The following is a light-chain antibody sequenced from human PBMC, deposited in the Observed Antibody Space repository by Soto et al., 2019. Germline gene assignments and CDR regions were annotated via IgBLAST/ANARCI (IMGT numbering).Light chain of an antibody. CDR1: SSNIGAGYD. J-gene: IGLJ1*01. V-gene: IGLV1-44*01. CDR3: AAWDDSLNGLV. CDR2: NNN. Sequence: QLVLTQPPSVSGAPGQRVTISCTGSSSNIGAGYDVHWYQQLPGTAPKLLIYNNNQRPSGVPDRFSGSKSGTSASLAISGLQSEDEADYYCAAWDDSLNGLVFGTGTKLTVL.